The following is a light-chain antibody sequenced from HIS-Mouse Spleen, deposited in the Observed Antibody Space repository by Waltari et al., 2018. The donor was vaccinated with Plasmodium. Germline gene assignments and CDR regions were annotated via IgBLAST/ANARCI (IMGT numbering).Light chain of an antibody. Sequence: QSAPTQPASVSGSPGQSNHISCPGTSSEVGGYKYASCYQQPPGKSPKLMIYDVSNRPSGVSNRFSGSKSGNTASLTISGLQAEDEADYYCSSYTSSSTLVFGTETKVTVL. CDR3: SSYTSSSTLV. CDR1: SSEVGGYKY. J-gene: IGLJ1*01. CDR2: DVS. V-gene: IGLV2-14*03.